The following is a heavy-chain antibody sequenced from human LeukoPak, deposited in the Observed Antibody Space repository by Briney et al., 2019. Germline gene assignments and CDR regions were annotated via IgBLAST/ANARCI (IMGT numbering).Heavy chain of an antibody. Sequence: ASVKVSCKASGYTFTNNYLHWVRQAPGQGLGWMGMIYPRDGSTSYAQNFQGRVTVTRDTSTTTVHMELRGLRSEDTAVYYCARDQEGFDYWSQGTVVTVSS. J-gene: IGHJ4*02. CDR1: GYTFTNNY. V-gene: IGHV1-46*01. CDR2: IYPRDGST. CDR3: ARDQEGFDY.